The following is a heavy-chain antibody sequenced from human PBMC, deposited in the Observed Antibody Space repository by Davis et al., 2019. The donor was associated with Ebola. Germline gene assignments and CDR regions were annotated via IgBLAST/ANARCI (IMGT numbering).Heavy chain of an antibody. J-gene: IGHJ4*02. CDR1: GFTFSSYS. V-gene: IGHV3-15*01. D-gene: IGHD1-26*01. CDR2: IKSKTDGGTT. Sequence: GGSLRLSCAASGFTFSSYSMNWVRQAPGKGLEWVGRIKSKTDGGTTDYAAPVKGKFTISRDDSKNTLYLQMNSLKTEDTAVYYCTTVGWTWELLHGYWGQGTLVTVSS. CDR3: TTVGWTWELLHGY.